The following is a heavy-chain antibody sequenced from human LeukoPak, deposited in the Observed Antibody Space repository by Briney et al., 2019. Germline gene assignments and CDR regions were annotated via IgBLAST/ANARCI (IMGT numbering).Heavy chain of an antibody. D-gene: IGHD6-13*01. Sequence: GGSLRLSCAASGFTFSSYSMNWVRQAPGKGLEWVSSISSSSSYIYYVDSVKGRFTISRDNAKNSLYLQMNSLRAEDTAVYYCARDRWAAGKLIVTGANWFDPWGQGTLVTVSS. CDR2: ISSSSSYI. CDR3: ARDRWAAGKLIVTGANWFDP. CDR1: GFTFSSYS. J-gene: IGHJ5*02. V-gene: IGHV3-21*01.